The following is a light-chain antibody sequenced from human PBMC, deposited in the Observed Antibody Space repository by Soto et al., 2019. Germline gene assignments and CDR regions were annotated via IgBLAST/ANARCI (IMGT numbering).Light chain of an antibody. CDR2: GAS. CDR3: QQYVSSVT. J-gene: IGKJ1*01. V-gene: IGKV3-20*01. CDR1: QSVDSCF. Sequence: EVVLTQSPGFRSLSPGERATLSCRASQSVDSCFFAWYQQKPGQAPRLLIYGASKRDTGIPDRFSGSGSGTDFTLTISRLEPEDFAMYYCQQYVSSVTFGQGTKVEI.